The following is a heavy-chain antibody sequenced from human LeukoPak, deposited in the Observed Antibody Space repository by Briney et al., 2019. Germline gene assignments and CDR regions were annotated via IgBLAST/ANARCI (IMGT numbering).Heavy chain of an antibody. CDR3: ARELNYYFYMDV. J-gene: IGHJ6*03. Sequence: PGESLRLSCAASGFSFSDHGFHWVRQAPGNGLDWVAVISDGGSNTYYSDSVKGRFTVSRDNSKDTLYLQMTGLRVEDTAVYYCARELNYYFYMDVWGKGTTVTVS. CDR2: ISDGGSNT. D-gene: IGHD3-10*01. V-gene: IGHV3-30*01. CDR1: GFSFSDHG.